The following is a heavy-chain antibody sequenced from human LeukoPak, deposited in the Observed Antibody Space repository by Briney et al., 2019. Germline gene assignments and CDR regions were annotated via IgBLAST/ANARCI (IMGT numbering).Heavy chain of an antibody. J-gene: IGHJ4*02. CDR3: ARDPPPPDY. Sequence: GGSLRLSCAASGFTFSSYSMNWVRQAPGKGLEWVSSISSNSSYIYYAASVKGRFTISRDNAKNSLYLQMNSLRAEDTAVYYCARDPPPPDYWGQGTLVTVSS. CDR2: ISSNSSYI. CDR1: GFTFSSYS. V-gene: IGHV3-21*01.